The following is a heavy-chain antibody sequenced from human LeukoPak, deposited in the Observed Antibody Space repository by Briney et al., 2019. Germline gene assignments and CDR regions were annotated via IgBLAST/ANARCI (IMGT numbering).Heavy chain of an antibody. Sequence: ASVNVSCKASGYTFTDSYMHWVRQAPGQGLEWMGWINPNSGGTNYAQKFQGRVTMTRDTSISTAYMELSRLKSDDTAFYYCAKYYYDSYEGYYFDYWGQGTLVTVSS. J-gene: IGHJ4*02. V-gene: IGHV1-2*02. CDR2: INPNSGGT. D-gene: IGHD3-22*01. CDR3: AKYYYDSYEGYYFDY. CDR1: GYTFTDSY.